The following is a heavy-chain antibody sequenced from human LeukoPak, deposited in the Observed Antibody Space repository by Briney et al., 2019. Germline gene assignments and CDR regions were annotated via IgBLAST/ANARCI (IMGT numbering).Heavy chain of an antibody. J-gene: IGHJ3*02. V-gene: IGHV4-39*01. CDR1: GGSISSSSHY. Sequence: PSETLSLTCTVSGGSISSSSHYWGWIRQPPGKGLEWVGSIYYSGSTYYNPPLKSRVTISVDTSKNQFSLKLSSVTAADTAMYYCARGGSGTYPLDAFDIWGQGTMVTVSS. CDR3: ARGGSGTYPLDAFDI. D-gene: IGHD3-3*01. CDR2: IYYSGST.